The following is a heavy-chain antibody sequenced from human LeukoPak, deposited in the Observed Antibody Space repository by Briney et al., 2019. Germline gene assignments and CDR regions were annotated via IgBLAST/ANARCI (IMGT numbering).Heavy chain of an antibody. CDR3: ARGGDGYNWLKAFDI. CDR2: INPNSGGT. J-gene: IGHJ3*02. CDR1: GYTFTGYY. D-gene: IGHD5-24*01. V-gene: IGHV1-2*02. Sequence: ASVKVSCKASGYTFTGYYMHWVRQAPGQGLEWMGWINPNSGGTNYAQKFQGRVTMTRDTSISTAHMELSRLRSDDTAVYYCARGGDGYNWLKAFDIWGQGTMVTVSS.